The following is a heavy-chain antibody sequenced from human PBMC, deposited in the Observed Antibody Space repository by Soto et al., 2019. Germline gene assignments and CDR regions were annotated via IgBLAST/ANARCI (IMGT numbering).Heavy chain of an antibody. Sequence: GVSLKLSCAASEFTFSTSWMTWVRQAPGKGLEWVADISQYGSEIYYVDPVKGRFTVSRDDAKNSLYLQMNSLRAEDTAIYYCARDPSFGALDYWGQGTLVTVSS. CDR1: EFTFSTSW. J-gene: IGHJ4*02. D-gene: IGHD3-10*01. V-gene: IGHV3-7*01. CDR3: ARDPSFGALDY. CDR2: ISQYGSEI.